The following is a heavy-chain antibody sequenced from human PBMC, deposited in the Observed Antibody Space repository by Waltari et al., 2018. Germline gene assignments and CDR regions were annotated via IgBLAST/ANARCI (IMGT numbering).Heavy chain of an antibody. CDR1: GYTFTSYA. Sequence: QVQLVQSGSELKKPGASVKVSCKAYGYTFTSYAMNWVRQAPGQGLEWMGWINTNTGNPTYAQGFTGRFVFSLDTSVSTAYLQISSLKAEDTAVYYCARGHYCSGGSCQRWFDPWGQGTLVTVSS. J-gene: IGHJ5*02. CDR2: INTNTGNP. V-gene: IGHV7-4-1*02. CDR3: ARGHYCSGGSCQRWFDP. D-gene: IGHD2-15*01.